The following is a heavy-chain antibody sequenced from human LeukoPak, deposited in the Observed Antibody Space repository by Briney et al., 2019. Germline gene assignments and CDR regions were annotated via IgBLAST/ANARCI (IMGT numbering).Heavy chain of an antibody. CDR3: AARRGPYGSGSYLY. CDR2: IIPIFGTA. V-gene: IGHV1-69*05. CDR1: GGTFSSYA. D-gene: IGHD3-10*01. J-gene: IGHJ4*02. Sequence: ASVKVSCKASGGTFSSYAISWVRQAPGQGLEWMGGIIPIFGTANYAQKFQGRVTITTDESTSTAYMELSSLRSEDTAVYYCAARRGPYGSGSYLYWGQGTLVTVSS.